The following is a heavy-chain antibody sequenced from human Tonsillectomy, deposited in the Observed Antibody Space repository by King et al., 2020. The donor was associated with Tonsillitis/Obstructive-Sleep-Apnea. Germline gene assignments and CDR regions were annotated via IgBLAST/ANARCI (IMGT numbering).Heavy chain of an antibody. D-gene: IGHD5-24*01. Sequence: VQLVESGGGLVQPGRSLRLSCAASGFTFDDYAMHWVRQAPGKGLEWVSGISWNSGSIGYADSVKGRFTISRDNAKNSLYLRMNSLRAEDTALYYCAKADGYDLNGGGGFDYWGQGTLVTVSS. J-gene: IGHJ4*02. V-gene: IGHV3-9*01. CDR3: AKADGYDLNGGGGFDY. CDR1: GFTFDDYA. CDR2: ISWNSGSI.